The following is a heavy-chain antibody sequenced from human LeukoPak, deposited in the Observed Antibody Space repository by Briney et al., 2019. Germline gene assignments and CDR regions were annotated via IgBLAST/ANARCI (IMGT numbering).Heavy chain of an antibody. V-gene: IGHV3-7*01. D-gene: IGHD6-13*01. J-gene: IGHJ4*02. CDR1: GFNFSTYW. Sequence: GGSLRLSCTASGFNFSTYWMTWVRQAPGKGLEWVANIKEDGSEIYYVDAVKGRFSISRDNAKKSLYLQMNSLRAEDTAVYYCARDMDEVDSSWYGVLDYWGQGTLVTVSS. CDR3: ARDMDEVDSSWYGVLDY. CDR2: IKEDGSEI.